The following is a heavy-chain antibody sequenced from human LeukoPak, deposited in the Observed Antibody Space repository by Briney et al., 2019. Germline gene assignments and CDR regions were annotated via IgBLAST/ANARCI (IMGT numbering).Heavy chain of an antibody. CDR2: IYTSGST. CDR3: ARDSSAAGTFDY. Sequence: PSETLSLTCAVSGGSFSGYYWSWIRQPAGKGLEWIGRIYTSGSTNYNPSLKSRVTMSVDTSKNQFSLKLSSVTAADTAVYYCARDSSAAGTFDYWGQGTLVTVSS. D-gene: IGHD6-13*01. J-gene: IGHJ4*02. V-gene: IGHV4-4*07. CDR1: GGSFSGYY.